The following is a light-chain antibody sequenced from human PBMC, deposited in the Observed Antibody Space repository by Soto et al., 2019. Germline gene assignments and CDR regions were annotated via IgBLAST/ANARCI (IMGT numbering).Light chain of an antibody. J-gene: IGLJ3*02. CDR3: TSYTTTGTWV. Sequence: QSVLTQPASVSGSPGQSITISCTGTSSDVGGYNYVSWYQQHPGKAPKLMIYNVNDRPSGVSNRISGSKSGNTASLTISGLQAEDEADYYCTSYTTTGTWVFGGGTKLTVL. V-gene: IGLV2-14*01. CDR2: NVN. CDR1: SSDVGGYNY.